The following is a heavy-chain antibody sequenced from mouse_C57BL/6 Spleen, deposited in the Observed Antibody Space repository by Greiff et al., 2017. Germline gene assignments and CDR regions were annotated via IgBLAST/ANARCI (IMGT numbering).Heavy chain of an antibody. Sequence: VQLQQSGPELVKPGASVKISCKASGYSFTSYYIHWVKQRPGQGLAWIGWIYPGSGNPKYNEKFNGKATLTASTSSSPSYMQLSSLTSEDSAVYYCARSRGSSYPWFAYWGQGTLVTVSA. V-gene: IGHV1-66*01. CDR1: GYSFTSYY. CDR3: ARSRGSSYPWFAY. CDR2: IYPGSGNP. J-gene: IGHJ3*01. D-gene: IGHD1-1*01.